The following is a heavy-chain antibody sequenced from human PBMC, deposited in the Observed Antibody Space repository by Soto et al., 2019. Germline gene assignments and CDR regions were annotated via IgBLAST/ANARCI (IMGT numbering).Heavy chain of an antibody. CDR1: GFTFSSYS. D-gene: IGHD3-9*01. J-gene: IGHJ5*02. CDR2: ISSSSSYI. Sequence: GGSLRLSCAASGFTFSSYSMNWVRQAPGKGLEWVSSISSSSSYIYYADSVKGRFTISRDNAKNSLYLQMNSLRAEDTAVYYCARDLLELRYFDWSPNWFDPWGQGTLVTVSS. V-gene: IGHV3-21*01. CDR3: ARDLLELRYFDWSPNWFDP.